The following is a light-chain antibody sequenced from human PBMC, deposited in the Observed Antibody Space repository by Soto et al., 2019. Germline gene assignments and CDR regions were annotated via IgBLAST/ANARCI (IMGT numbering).Light chain of an antibody. CDR1: SSNIGAGYD. J-gene: IGLJ1*01. V-gene: IGLV1-40*01. CDR3: PSYDSSLSGPSYV. Sequence: QSVLTQPPSVSGAPGQRVTISCTGSSSNIGAGYDVHWYQQLPGTAPKLLIYGNSNRPSGVPDRFSGSKSGTSASLAITGLQAEDEADYYCPSYDSSLSGPSYVFGTGTKLTVL. CDR2: GNS.